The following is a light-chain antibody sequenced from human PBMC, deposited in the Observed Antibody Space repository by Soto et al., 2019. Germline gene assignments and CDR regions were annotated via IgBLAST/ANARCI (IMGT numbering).Light chain of an antibody. CDR2: EVT. Sequence: QSALTQPASVSGSPGQSITIFCTGTSSDVGAYKFVSWYRHHPGRAPQVMIYEVTNRPSGVSSRFSGSKSGNTASLTISGLQPEDEGDYYCSSYTNINTRVFGGGTQLTVL. CDR3: SSYTNINTRV. CDR1: SSDVGAYKF. J-gene: IGLJ3*02. V-gene: IGLV2-14*01.